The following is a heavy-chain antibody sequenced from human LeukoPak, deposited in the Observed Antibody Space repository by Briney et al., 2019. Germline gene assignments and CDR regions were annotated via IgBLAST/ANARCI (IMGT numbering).Heavy chain of an antibody. D-gene: IGHD3-22*01. CDR2: MNPNSGNT. CDR3: ARDYYDSSGYYYYYYYMDV. CDR1: GYTFTSYD. Sequence: ASVKVSCKASGYTFTSYDINWERQAPGQGLEWMGWMNPNSGNTGYAQKFQGRVTMTRNTSISTAYMELSSLRSEDTAVYYCARDYYDSSGYYYYYYYMDVWGKGTTVTISS. J-gene: IGHJ6*03. V-gene: IGHV1-8*01.